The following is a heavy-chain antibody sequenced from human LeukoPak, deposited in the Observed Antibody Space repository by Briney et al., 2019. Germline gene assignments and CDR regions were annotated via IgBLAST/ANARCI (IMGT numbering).Heavy chain of an antibody. CDR3: ARGTHRVIVGASHFDY. Sequence: GGSLRLSCAASGFTFSSYWMHWVRQAPGKGLVWVSRINSDGSSTSYADSVKGRFTISRDNAKNTLYLQMNSLRAEDTAVYYCARGTHRVIVGASHFDYWGQGTLVTVSS. V-gene: IGHV3-74*01. D-gene: IGHD1-26*01. CDR2: INSDGSST. J-gene: IGHJ4*02. CDR1: GFTFSSYW.